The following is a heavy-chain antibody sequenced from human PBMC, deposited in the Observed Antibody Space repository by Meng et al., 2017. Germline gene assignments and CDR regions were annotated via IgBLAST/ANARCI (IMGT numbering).Heavy chain of an antibody. CDR2: INEDGSHK. CDR3: GTYWGSDRSSCFDY. J-gene: IGHJ4*02. CDR1: GFTLSRYW. D-gene: IGHD7-27*01. V-gene: IGHV3-7*01. Sequence: GESLKISCAASGFTLSRYWMSWVRPVPGKGLEWVANINEDGSHKNYVDSLKGRFTISRDNAENSLYLQMNSLRAEDTAIYYCGTYWGSDRSSCFDYWGRGTLVTVSS.